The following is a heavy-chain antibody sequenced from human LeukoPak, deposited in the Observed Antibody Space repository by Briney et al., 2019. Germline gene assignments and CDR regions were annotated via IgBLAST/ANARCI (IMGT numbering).Heavy chain of an antibody. D-gene: IGHD4-17*01. CDR3: ARVKLPDGYGDYDIWFDP. V-gene: IGHV4-59*01. J-gene: IGHJ5*02. Sequence: SETLSLTCTVSGDSISSYFWSWIRQPPGKGLEWIGYIYYSGSTNYNPSLKSRVTMSIDTSKSQFSLKLSSVTAADTAVYYCARVKLPDGYGDYDIWFDPWGQGTLVTASS. CDR2: IYYSGST. CDR1: GDSISSYF.